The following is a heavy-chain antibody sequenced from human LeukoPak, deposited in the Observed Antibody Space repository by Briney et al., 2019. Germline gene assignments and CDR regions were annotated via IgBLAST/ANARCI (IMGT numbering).Heavy chain of an antibody. Sequence: GGSLRLSCAASGFTFSSYAMSWVRQAPGKGLEWVSAISGSGGSTYYADSVKGRFTISRDNSKNTLYLQMNSLRAEDAAVYYCAKDRRNYGSGSYKDYWGQGTLVTVSS. V-gene: IGHV3-23*01. CDR2: ISGSGGST. J-gene: IGHJ4*02. D-gene: IGHD3-10*01. CDR3: AKDRRNYGSGSYKDY. CDR1: GFTFSSYA.